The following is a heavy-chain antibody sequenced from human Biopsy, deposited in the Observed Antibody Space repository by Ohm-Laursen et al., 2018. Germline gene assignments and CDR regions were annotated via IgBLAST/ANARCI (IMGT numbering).Heavy chain of an antibody. CDR3: ARLYRLDDYWNDDPPDAFDV. Sequence: SDTLSLTCTVSGGSITDDYWSWIRQSPGKGLEWIGFISKGGDTTYNPSPRGRVAISVDTSKNQFSLKLSSVTAADTAIFFCARLYRLDDYWNDDPPDAFDVWGQGTRVTVSS. V-gene: IGHV4-59*07. CDR2: ISKGGDT. J-gene: IGHJ3*01. CDR1: GGSITDDY. D-gene: IGHD1-1*01.